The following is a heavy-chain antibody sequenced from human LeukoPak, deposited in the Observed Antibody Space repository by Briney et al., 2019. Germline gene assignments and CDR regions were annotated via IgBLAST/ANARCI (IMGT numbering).Heavy chain of an antibody. CDR1: GGSISSSSYY. Sequence: SETLSLTCTVSGGSISSSSYYWGWIRQPPGKGLEWIGSIYYSGSTYYNPSLKSRVTISVDTSKNQFSLKLSSVTAADTAVYYCARLAPSLDYWGQGTLVTVSS. CDR3: ARLAPSLDY. J-gene: IGHJ4*02. V-gene: IGHV4-39*01. CDR2: IYYSGST.